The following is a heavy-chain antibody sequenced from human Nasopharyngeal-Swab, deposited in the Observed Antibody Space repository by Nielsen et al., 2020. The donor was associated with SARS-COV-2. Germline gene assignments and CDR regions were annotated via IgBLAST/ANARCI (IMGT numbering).Heavy chain of an antibody. Sequence: GGSLRLSCAASGFTFSNYGMHWVRQAPGKGLEWVAVIWYDGSNKYYADSVKGRFTISRDNSKNTLYLQMNSLRAEDTAAYYCARDFAFSDSSGYYHFWGQGTLVTASS. D-gene: IGHD3-22*01. J-gene: IGHJ4*02. CDR3: ARDFAFSDSSGYYHF. CDR1: GFTFSNYG. V-gene: IGHV3-33*01. CDR2: IWYDGSNK.